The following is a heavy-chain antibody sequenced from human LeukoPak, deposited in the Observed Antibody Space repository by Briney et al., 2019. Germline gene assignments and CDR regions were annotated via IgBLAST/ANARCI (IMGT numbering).Heavy chain of an antibody. J-gene: IGHJ4*02. CDR2: ITSSSDSM. D-gene: IGHD4-17*01. CDR1: GFSFSKFS. Sequence: GGSLRLSCAVSGFSFSKFSMNWVRQAPGKGLEWISYITSSSDSMYYADSVKGRFTISRDNARNSLYLQMDSLRAEDTAVYYCARVIGSYGDSAYWGQGTLVTVSS. V-gene: IGHV3-48*04. CDR3: ARVIGSYGDSAY.